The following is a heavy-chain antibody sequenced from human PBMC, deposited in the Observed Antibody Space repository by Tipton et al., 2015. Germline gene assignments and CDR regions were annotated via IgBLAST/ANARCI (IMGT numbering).Heavy chain of an antibody. J-gene: IGHJ4*02. CDR2: ISWDGSSI. V-gene: IGHV3-43*01. CDR3: TKGGQVGFEF. CDR1: GFTFGDFA. Sequence: SLRLSCAASGFTFGDFAMHWVRQAPGKGLEWVSLISWDGSSIYYADSVKGRFTISRDNSKNSLYLQMKSLRTEDTALYYCTKGGQVGFEFWGQGTLVTVS.